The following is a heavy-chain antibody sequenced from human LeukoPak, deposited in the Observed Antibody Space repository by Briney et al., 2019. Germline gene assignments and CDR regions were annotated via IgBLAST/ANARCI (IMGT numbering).Heavy chain of an antibody. CDR1: GYTFTGYY. J-gene: IGHJ5*02. Sequence: GASVKVSCKASGYTFTGYYMHWVRQAPGQGLEWMGWINPNSGGTNYAQKFQGRVTMTGDTSISTAYMELSRLRSDDTAVYYCARDSDIVVVPAALWWFDPWGQGTLVTVSS. D-gene: IGHD2-2*01. CDR2: INPNSGGT. CDR3: ARDSDIVVVPAALWWFDP. V-gene: IGHV1-2*02.